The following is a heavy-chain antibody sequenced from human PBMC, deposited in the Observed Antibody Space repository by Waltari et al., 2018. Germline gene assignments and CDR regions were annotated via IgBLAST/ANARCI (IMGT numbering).Heavy chain of an antibody. J-gene: IGHJ4*02. CDR1: GFIFSNYW. V-gene: IGHV3-7*04. Sequence: EVQLVESGGGLVQPGGSLRLSCTASGFIFSNYWMAWLRQAPGKGLGWVANINEDGSEKHYVGSVRGRFTISRDNAENSQYLQMNNLRVDDTAVYYCARARDSSGSFWGQGTLVTVSS. D-gene: IGHD3-22*01. CDR3: ARARDSSGSF. CDR2: INEDGSEK.